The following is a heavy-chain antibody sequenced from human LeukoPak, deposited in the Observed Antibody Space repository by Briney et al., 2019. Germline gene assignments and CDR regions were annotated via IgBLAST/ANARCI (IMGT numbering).Heavy chain of an antibody. V-gene: IGHV1-69*05. CDR3: ATDLADATYGFDI. CDR2: IIPILGTS. D-gene: IGHD6-13*01. CDR1: GGTFSNYA. J-gene: IGHJ3*02. Sequence: SVKVSCKTSGGTFSNYAISWVRQAPGQGLEWAGGIIPILGTSNSAEKFQGRLTVTTDEFTGTAYMELSTLRSEDTAVYYCATDLADATYGFDIWGQGTMVTVSS.